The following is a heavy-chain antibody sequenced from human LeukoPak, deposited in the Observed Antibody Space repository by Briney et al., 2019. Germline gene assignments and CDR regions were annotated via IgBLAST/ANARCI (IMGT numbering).Heavy chain of an antibody. CDR2: IIPIFGTA. V-gene: IGHV1-69*01. CDR3: ALPSPYCSGGSCYWDY. D-gene: IGHD2-15*01. Sequence: SVKVSCKGSGGTFSSYAISWVRQAPGQGLEWMGGIIPIFGTANYAQKFQGRVTITADESTSTAYMELSSLRSEDTAVYYCALPSPYCSGGSCYWDYWGQGTLVTVSS. CDR1: GGTFSSYA. J-gene: IGHJ4*02.